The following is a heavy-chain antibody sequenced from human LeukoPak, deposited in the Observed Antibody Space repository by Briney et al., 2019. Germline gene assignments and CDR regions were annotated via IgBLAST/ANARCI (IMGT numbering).Heavy chain of an antibody. V-gene: IGHV1-3*01. Sequence: ASVKVSCKASGYTFTSYAMHWVRQAPGQRLEWTGWINAGNGNTKYSQKFQGRVTITRDTSASTAYMELSSLRSEDTAVYYCARDLTTVGYYYMDVWGKGTTVTVSS. CDR2: INAGNGNT. CDR3: ARDLTTVGYYYMDV. CDR1: GYTFTSYA. J-gene: IGHJ6*03. D-gene: IGHD4-11*01.